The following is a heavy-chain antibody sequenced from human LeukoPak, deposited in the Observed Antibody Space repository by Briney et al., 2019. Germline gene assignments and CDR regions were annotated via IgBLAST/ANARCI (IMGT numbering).Heavy chain of an antibody. J-gene: IGHJ4*02. CDR3: AKGWASYDFWSGYSE. CDR1: GFTFSDYY. D-gene: IGHD3-3*01. CDR2: ISSSGSTI. V-gene: IGHV3-11*01. Sequence: GGSLRLSCAASGFTFSDYYMSWLRQAPGKGLEWVSYISSSGSTIYYADPVKGRLTISRDNAKNSLYLQMNSLRAEDTAVYYCAKGWASYDFWSGYSEWGQGTLVTVSS.